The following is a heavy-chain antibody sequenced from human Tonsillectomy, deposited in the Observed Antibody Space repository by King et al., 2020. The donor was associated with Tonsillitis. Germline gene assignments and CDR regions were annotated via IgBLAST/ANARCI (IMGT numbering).Heavy chain of an antibody. CDR1: GGSISSRDYY. J-gene: IGHJ4*02. CDR2: IYYSGST. D-gene: IGHD5-18*01. V-gene: IGHV4-39*01. Sequence: QLQESGPGLVKPSETLSLSCSVSGGSISSRDYYWGWIRQPPGKGLDWIGSIYYSGSTYYNPSLKSRVTISVDTSKNQFSLKLSSVTAADTAVYYCARQLLRGYHYEGREFDSWGQGTLVTVSS. CDR3: ARQLLRGYHYEGREFDS.